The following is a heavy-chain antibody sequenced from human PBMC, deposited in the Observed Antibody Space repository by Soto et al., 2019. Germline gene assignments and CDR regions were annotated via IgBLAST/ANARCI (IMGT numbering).Heavy chain of an antibody. CDR1: GYTLTSYG. D-gene: IGHD3-9*01. CDR2: ISAYNGNT. CDR3: ARDRPTYYDILTGYTIRVDY. Sequence: QVQLVQSGAEVKKPGASVKVSCKASGYTLTSYGISWVRQAPGQGLEWMGWISAYNGNTNYAQKLQGRVTMTTDTSTSTAYMELRSLRSDDTAVYYCARDRPTYYDILTGYTIRVDYWGQGTLVTVSS. J-gene: IGHJ4*02. V-gene: IGHV1-18*01.